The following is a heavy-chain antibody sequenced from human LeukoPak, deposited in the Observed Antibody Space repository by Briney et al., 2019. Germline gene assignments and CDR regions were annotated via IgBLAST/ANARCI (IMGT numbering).Heavy chain of an antibody. D-gene: IGHD4-17*01. J-gene: IGHJ3*02. Sequence: SETLSLTCTVSADSFSSHYWTWIRQAPGKGLEWIGYISYIGSTNYNPSLKSRVTISIDTSKNQFSLKLSSVTAADTAVYYCARDLVTVTKGFDIWGQGTMVSVSS. V-gene: IGHV4-59*11. CDR3: ARDLVTVTKGFDI. CDR2: ISYIGST. CDR1: ADSFSSHY.